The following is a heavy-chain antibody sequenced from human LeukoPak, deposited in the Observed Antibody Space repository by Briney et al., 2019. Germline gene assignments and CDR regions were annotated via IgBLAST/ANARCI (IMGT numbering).Heavy chain of an antibody. V-gene: IGHV4-30-2*01. Sequence: PSQTLSLTCAVSGGSISSGGYSWSWIRQPPGKGLEWIGYIYHSGSTYYNPSLKSRVTISVDRSMNQFSLKLSSVTAADTAVYYCASYYYDQDYWGQGTLVTVSS. J-gene: IGHJ4*02. CDR2: IYHSGST. D-gene: IGHD3-22*01. CDR1: GGSISSGGYS. CDR3: ASYYYDQDY.